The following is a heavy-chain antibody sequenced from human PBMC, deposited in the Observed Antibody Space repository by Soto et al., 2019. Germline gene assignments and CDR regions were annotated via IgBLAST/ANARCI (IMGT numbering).Heavy chain of an antibody. CDR1: GDSVSSNRAA. CDR2: AYYRSKWYN. D-gene: IGHD6-19*01. Sequence: SQTLSLTCPISGDSVSSNRAAWNWIRQSPSRGLEWLGRAYYRSKWYNDYAVSVKSRITIKPDTSKKQFSLQLNSVTPEDKAVYYCASACGFSSGCYGSFYYWGQVPPVPVSP. CDR3: ASACGFSSGCYGSFYY. J-gene: IGHJ4*02. V-gene: IGHV6-1*01.